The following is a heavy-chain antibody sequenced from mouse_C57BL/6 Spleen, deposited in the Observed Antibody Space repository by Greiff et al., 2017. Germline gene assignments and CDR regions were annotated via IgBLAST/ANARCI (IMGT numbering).Heavy chain of an antibody. CDR2: INPSNGGT. V-gene: IGHV1-53*01. Sequence: QVQLQQPGTELVKPGASVKLSCKASGYTFTSYWMHWVKQRPGQGLEWIGNINPSNGGTNYNEKFKSKATLTVDKSSSTACMQLSSLTSEDSEVYYCARSITTVVAVYWDIDVWGTGTTVTVSS. D-gene: IGHD1-1*01. J-gene: IGHJ1*03. CDR3: ARSITTVVAVYWDIDV. CDR1: GYTFTSYW.